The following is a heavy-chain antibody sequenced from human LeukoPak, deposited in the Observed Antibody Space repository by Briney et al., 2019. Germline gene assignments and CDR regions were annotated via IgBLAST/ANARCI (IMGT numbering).Heavy chain of an antibody. J-gene: IGHJ4*02. CDR1: GFTFTSYT. CDR3: ARNFDS. Sequence: GGSLRLSCAASGFTFTSYTMNWVRQAPGKGLEWVSYITSSSSTIYYADSVKGRFTMSRDNAENSLYLQMNSLRAEDTAVYYCARNFDSWGQGTLVPVSS. D-gene: IGHD2/OR15-2a*01. V-gene: IGHV3-48*01. CDR2: ITSSSSTI.